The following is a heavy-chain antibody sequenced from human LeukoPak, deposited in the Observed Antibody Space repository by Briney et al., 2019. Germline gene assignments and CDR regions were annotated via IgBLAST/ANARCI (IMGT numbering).Heavy chain of an antibody. CDR3: ARRPSGSGRFDS. Sequence: SETLSLTCTVSGGSISSGTYYWAWIRQPPGKGLEWIGNLYYSGSTYYHPSPKSRVTIFVDTSKNQFSLKLSSVTAADTAVYYCARRPSGSGRFDSWGQGTLVTVSS. CDR1: GGSISSGTYY. D-gene: IGHD3-10*01. CDR2: LYYSGST. V-gene: IGHV4-39*01. J-gene: IGHJ4*02.